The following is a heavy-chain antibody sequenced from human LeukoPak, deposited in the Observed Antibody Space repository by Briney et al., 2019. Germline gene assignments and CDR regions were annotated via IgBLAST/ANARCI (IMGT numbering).Heavy chain of an antibody. CDR3: ARRFGELVDY. J-gene: IGHJ4*02. Sequence: GGSLRLSCAASGFTFSSYGMHWVRQAPGKGLEWVAVIWYDGSSKYYGDSVKGRFTISRDNSKNTLYLQMNSLRAEDTAVYYCARRFGELVDYWGQGTLVTVSS. CDR1: GFTFSSYG. CDR2: IWYDGSSK. V-gene: IGHV3-33*01. D-gene: IGHD3-10*01.